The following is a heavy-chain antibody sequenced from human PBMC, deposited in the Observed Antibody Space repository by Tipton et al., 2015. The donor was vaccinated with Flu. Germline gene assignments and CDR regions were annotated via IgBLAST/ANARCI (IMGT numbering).Heavy chain of an antibody. D-gene: IGHD4-11*01. Sequence: LRLSCTVSGSSIRSSDYYWGWIRQPPGKGLEWIGNIFHSGNSNHNPSLKSRVTISVDTSKNQFSLKLSSVTASDTAVYYCARRDYSNYVSEPKNWFDPWGQGAFVTVSS. CDR2: IFHSGNS. J-gene: IGHJ5*02. V-gene: IGHV4-38-2*02. CDR3: ARRDYSNYVSEPKNWFDP. CDR1: GSSIRSSDYY.